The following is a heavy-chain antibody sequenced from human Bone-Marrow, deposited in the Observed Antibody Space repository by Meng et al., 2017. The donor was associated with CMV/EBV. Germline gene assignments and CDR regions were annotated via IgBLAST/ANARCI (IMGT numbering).Heavy chain of an antibody. V-gene: IGHV1-18*01. CDR3: ATIAYCGGDCYQVHPLYDH. Sequence: ASVKVSCKVSGHTFNSYGITWVRQAPRQGLEWVGWISSYNRNTNYAQKFRGRVTLTTDTSTSIAYMELRSLRSDDTAVYYCATIAYCGGDCYQVHPLYDHWGQGTLVTVSS. J-gene: IGHJ5*02. CDR1: GHTFNSYG. CDR2: ISSYNRNT. D-gene: IGHD2-21*01.